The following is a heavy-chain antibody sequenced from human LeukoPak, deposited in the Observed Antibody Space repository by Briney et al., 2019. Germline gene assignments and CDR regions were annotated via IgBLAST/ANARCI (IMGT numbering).Heavy chain of an antibody. J-gene: IGHJ5*02. V-gene: IGHV1-69*02. CDR3: ARALWYMTTVTYNWFDP. CDR1: GGTFSSYT. Sequence: SVKVSCKASGGTFSSYTISWVRQAPGQGLEWMGRIIPILGIANYAQKFQGRVTITADKSTSTAYMELSSLRSEDTAVYYCARALWYMTTVTYNWFDPWGKGTLVTVSS. CDR2: IIPILGIA. D-gene: IGHD4-11*01.